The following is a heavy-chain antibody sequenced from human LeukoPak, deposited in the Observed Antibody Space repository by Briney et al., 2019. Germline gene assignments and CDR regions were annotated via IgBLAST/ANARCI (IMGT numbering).Heavy chain of an antibody. Sequence: ASVKVSCKASGYTFTSYYMHWVRQAPGQGLEWMGIINPSGGSTSYAQKFQGRVTMTRDTSTSTVYMELSSLRSEDTAVYYCASGPEGGILQQWLANFDYWGQGTLVTVSS. D-gene: IGHD6-19*01. CDR3: ASGPEGGILQQWLANFDY. V-gene: IGHV1-46*01. CDR1: GYTFTSYY. CDR2: INPSGGST. J-gene: IGHJ4*02.